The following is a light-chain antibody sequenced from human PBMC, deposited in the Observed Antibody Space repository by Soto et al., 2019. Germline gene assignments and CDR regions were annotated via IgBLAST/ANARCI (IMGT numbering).Light chain of an antibody. Sequence: DIQMTQSPSSVSASLGDRVTITCRASQDIRSWLAWYQQKPGKAPKLLIYATSSLQSGVPSRFSGSGSGTDFTLPINSLQPEDFATDYCQQANSFPPFAFGPGTKVDIK. CDR2: ATS. CDR1: QDIRSW. J-gene: IGKJ3*01. V-gene: IGKV1D-12*01. CDR3: QQANSFPPFA.